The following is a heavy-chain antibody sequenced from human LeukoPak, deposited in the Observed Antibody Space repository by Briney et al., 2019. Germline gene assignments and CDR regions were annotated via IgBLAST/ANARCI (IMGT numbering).Heavy chain of an antibody. D-gene: IGHD3-10*01. CDR1: GASISSHY. CDR2: IHTSGYT. Sequence: SETLSLTCTVSGASISSHYWSWIRQPPGKGLEWIGYIHTSGYTNYNPSLQSRVTISTDMSENQFSLKLTSVTAADTAVYYCARLGQITLVRGQSYYYHSMDVWAQGTTVTVSS. CDR3: ARLGQITLVRGQSYYYHSMDV. J-gene: IGHJ6*02. V-gene: IGHV4-4*08.